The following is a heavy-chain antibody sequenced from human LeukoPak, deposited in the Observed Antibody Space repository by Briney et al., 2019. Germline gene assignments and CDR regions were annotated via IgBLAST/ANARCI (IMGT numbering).Heavy chain of an antibody. D-gene: IGHD6-19*01. CDR3: ARETYSIGWYVHY. CDR1: GGSISSSY. V-gene: IGHV4-4*07. Sequence: SETLSLTCTVSGGSISSSYWSCIRQPAGNGLEWIGRIYTSGSTNYNPSLKSRVTMSVDTSKNQFSLRLTSVTAADTAVYYCARETYSIGWYVHYWGQGTLVTVSS. CDR2: IYTSGST. J-gene: IGHJ4*02.